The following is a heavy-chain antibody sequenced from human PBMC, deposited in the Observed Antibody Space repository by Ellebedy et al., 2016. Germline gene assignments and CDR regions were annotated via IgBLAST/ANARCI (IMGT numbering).Heavy chain of an antibody. CDR3: AISDYGGNSGY. CDR2: ISYDGSNK. J-gene: IGHJ4*02. Sequence: GGSLRLSCAASGFTFSSYAMHWVRQAPGKGLEWVAVISYDGSNKYYADSVKGRFTISRDNSKNTLYLQMNSLRAEDTAVYYCAISDYGGNSGYWGQGTLVTVSS. CDR1: GFTFSSYA. V-gene: IGHV3-30-3*01. D-gene: IGHD4-23*01.